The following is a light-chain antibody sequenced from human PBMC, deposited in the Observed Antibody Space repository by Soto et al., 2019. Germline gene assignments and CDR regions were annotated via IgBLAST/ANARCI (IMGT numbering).Light chain of an antibody. J-gene: IGLJ1*01. CDR3: SSYTTTSPYV. CDR1: SSDVGGYDY. Sequence: QSALTQPASVSGSPGQPVTISCTGTSSDVGGYDYVSWYQQHPGKAPKFMIYEVTNRPSGVSHRFSGSKSGNTASLTISGLQAEDEADYYCSSYTTTSPYVFGTGTKVTVL. V-gene: IGLV2-14*01. CDR2: EVT.